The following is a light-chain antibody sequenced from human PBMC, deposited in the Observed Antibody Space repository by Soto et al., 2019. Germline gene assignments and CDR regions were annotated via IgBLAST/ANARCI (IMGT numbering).Light chain of an antibody. CDR3: QSYDSSNQV. CDR2: EDN. J-gene: IGLJ2*01. Sequence: NFMLTQPHSVSESPGKTVTISCTRSSGSIASNYVQWYQQRPGSSPTTVIYEDNQRPSGVPDRFSGSIDSSSNSASLTISGLKTEDEADYYWQSYDSSNQVFVGVTKLTVL. CDR1: SGSIASNY. V-gene: IGLV6-57*01.